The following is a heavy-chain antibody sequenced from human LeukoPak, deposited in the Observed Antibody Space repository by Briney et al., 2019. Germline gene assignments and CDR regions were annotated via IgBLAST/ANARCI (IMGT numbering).Heavy chain of an antibody. J-gene: IGHJ4*02. V-gene: IGHV4-34*01. CDR2: INHSGST. D-gene: IGHD3-22*01. Sequence: SETLSLTCAVYGGSFSGYYWSWIRQPPGKGLEWIGEINHSGSTNYNPSLKSRVTISVDTSKNQFSLKLSSVTAADTAVYYCARGRYDSSGYDTPGADYWGQGTLVTVSS. CDR3: ARGRYDSSGYDTPGADY. CDR1: GGSFSGYY.